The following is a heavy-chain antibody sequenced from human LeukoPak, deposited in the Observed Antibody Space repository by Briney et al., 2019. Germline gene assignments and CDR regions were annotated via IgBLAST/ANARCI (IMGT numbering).Heavy chain of an antibody. V-gene: IGHV3-9*01. CDR1: GFTFDGYA. Sequence: GGSLRLSCAASGFTFDGYAMHWVRQAPGKGLEWVSGISWNSGSIGYADSVKGRFTISRDNAKNSLYLQMNSLRAEDTALYYCAKDSKGAFDIWGQGTMVTVSS. CDR3: AKDSKGAFDI. CDR2: ISWNSGSI. J-gene: IGHJ3*02.